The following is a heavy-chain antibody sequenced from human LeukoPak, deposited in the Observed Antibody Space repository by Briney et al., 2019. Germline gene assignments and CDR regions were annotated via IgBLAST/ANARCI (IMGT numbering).Heavy chain of an antibody. Sequence: SETLSLTCAVYGGSFSGYYWSWIRQPPGKGLEWIGYIYSTGSTNYNPSLRGRVTISVDTSKSQFSLKLRSVTAADTAVYYCARDQASFDYWGQGTLVTVSS. J-gene: IGHJ4*02. CDR1: GGSFSGYY. CDR2: IYSTGST. CDR3: ARDQASFDY. V-gene: IGHV4-4*08.